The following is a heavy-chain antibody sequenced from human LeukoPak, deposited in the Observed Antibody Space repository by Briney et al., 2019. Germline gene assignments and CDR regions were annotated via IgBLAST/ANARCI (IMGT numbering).Heavy chain of an antibody. D-gene: IGHD3-22*01. V-gene: IGHV4-59*01. CDR1: GGSISNYY. Sequence: SETLSLTCTVSGGSISNYYWSWIRQPPGRGLEWIGYIYYSGSSNYSPSLKSRVTISVDTSKNQFSLKLSSVTAADTAVYYCARQSFPYYYDSSGYTPPHVYLWGQGTLVTVSS. CDR3: ARQSFPYYYDSSGYTPPHVYL. CDR2: IYYSGSS. J-gene: IGHJ3*01.